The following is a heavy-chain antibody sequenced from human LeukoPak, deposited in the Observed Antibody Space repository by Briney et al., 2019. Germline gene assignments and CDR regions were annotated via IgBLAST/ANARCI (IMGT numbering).Heavy chain of an antibody. CDR3: AREAVGSVPNWFDP. D-gene: IGHD1-26*01. V-gene: IGHV3-21*01. CDR1: GFTFSSYN. CDR2: TSSSSSYI. J-gene: IGHJ5*02. Sequence: PGGSLRLSCAASGFTFSSYNMNWVRQAPGKGLEWVSSTSSSSSYIYYADSVKGRFTISRDNAKNSLCLQMNSLRAEDTAVYYCAREAVGSVPNWFDPWGQGTLVTVSS.